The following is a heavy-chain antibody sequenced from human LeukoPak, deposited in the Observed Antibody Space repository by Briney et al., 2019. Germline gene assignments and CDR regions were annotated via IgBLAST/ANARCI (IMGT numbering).Heavy chain of an antibody. CDR1: GGSISSGDYY. Sequence: SQTLSLTCTVSGGSISSGDYYWTWIRQPPGKGLEWIGYIYYTGSTLYNPSLKSRVTISLDTPKNQFSLKLTSVTAADPAVYYCARRSGFSPNWFDPWGQGTLVTVSS. D-gene: IGHD3-3*01. CDR3: ARRSGFSPNWFDP. V-gene: IGHV4-30-4*01. J-gene: IGHJ5*02. CDR2: IYYTGST.